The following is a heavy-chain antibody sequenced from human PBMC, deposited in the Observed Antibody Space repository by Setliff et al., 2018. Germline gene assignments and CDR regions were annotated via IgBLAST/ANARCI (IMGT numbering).Heavy chain of an antibody. CDR3: AREGRRYYDSSGYYYDPYYYYYMDV. J-gene: IGHJ6*03. Sequence: GASVKVSCKASGYTFTSYGVHWVRQAPGQRLEWMGWINAANGNTKYSQKFQGRVTITRDTSASTAYMELRSLRSDDTAVYYCAREGRRYYDSSGYYYDPYYYYYMDVWGKGTTVTVSS. D-gene: IGHD3-22*01. CDR1: GYTFTSYG. V-gene: IGHV1-3*01. CDR2: INAANGNT.